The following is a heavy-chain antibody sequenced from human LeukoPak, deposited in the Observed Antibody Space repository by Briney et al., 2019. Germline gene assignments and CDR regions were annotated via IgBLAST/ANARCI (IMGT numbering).Heavy chain of an antibody. J-gene: IGHJ4*02. CDR3: ARGGYYYDSSGYYPLDY. Sequence: GGALRLSCAASGFTFSSYEMNWVRQAPGEGLEWVSYISSSGSTIYYADSVKGRFTISRDNAKNSLYLQMNSLRAEDTAVYYCARGGYYYDSSGYYPLDYWGQGTLVTVSS. V-gene: IGHV3-48*03. D-gene: IGHD3-22*01. CDR2: ISSSGSTI. CDR1: GFTFSSYE.